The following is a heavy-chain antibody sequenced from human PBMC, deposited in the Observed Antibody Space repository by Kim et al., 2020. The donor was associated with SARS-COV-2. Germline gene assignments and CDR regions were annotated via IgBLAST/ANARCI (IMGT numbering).Heavy chain of an antibody. Sequence: ASVKVSCKASGYTFTGYYMHWVRQAPGQGLEWMGWINPNSGGTNYAQKFQGRVTMTRDTSISTAYMELSRLRSDDTAVYYCARSGVAGAYYFDYWGQGTLVTVSS. CDR3: ARSGVAGAYYFDY. CDR2: INPNSGGT. CDR1: GYTFTGYY. D-gene: IGHD6-19*01. J-gene: IGHJ4*02. V-gene: IGHV1-2*02.